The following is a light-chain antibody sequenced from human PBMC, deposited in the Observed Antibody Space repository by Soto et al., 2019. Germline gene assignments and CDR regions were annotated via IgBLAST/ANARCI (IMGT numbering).Light chain of an antibody. CDR3: LLSYSDTRV. CDR2: DTT. Sequence: QTVVTQEPSLTVSPGGTVTLTCGSCTGTVTSGHYPYWFQQKPGQAPRTLIYDTTNKHSWTPARFSGSLLGGKAALTLSGAQPEDEAEYYCLLSYSDTRVFGGGTQLTVL. V-gene: IGLV7-46*01. J-gene: IGLJ2*01. CDR1: TGTVTSGHY.